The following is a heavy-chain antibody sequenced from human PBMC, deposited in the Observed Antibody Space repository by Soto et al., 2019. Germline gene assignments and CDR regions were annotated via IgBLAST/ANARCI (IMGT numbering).Heavy chain of an antibody. D-gene: IGHD6-13*01. CDR1: GYTFSSYG. CDR2: ISAYNGRT. V-gene: IGHV1-18*01. CDR3: AIDRSAALGYGLDV. Sequence: ASVEVSCKASGYTFSSYGITWVRQAPGQGLEWMGWISAYNGRTSSSQKFRGRVTMTTDTSTTTADMELTSLRSDDTAVYYCAIDRSAALGYGLDVWGQGTSVTVSS. J-gene: IGHJ6*02.